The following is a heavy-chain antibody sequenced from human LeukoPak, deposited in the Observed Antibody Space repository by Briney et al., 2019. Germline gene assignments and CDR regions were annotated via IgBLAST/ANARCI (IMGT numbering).Heavy chain of an antibody. V-gene: IGHV1-3*01. CDR2: INAGNGNT. CDR3: ARDIIVVAPAAYIGVNWFDP. Sequence: ASVKVSCKASGYTFTSYAMHWVRQAPGQRLEWMGWINAGNGNTKYSQKFQGRVTMTRDTSISTAYMELSRLRSDDTAVYYCARDIIVVAPAAYIGVNWFDPWGQGTLVTVSS. J-gene: IGHJ5*02. CDR1: GYTFTSYA. D-gene: IGHD2-2*01.